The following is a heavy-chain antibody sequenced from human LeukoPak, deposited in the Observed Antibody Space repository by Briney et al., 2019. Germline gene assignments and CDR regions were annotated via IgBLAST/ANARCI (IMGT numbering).Heavy chain of an antibody. J-gene: IGHJ4*02. V-gene: IGHV3-7*01. Sequence: GGSLRLSCAASGFTFSKYWMNWVRQAPGKGLEWVANIKQDGSEKYYVDSVKGRFTISRDNAKNSLYLQMNSLRAEDTAVYYCARVWSEGYWGQGTLVTVSS. CDR1: GFTFSKYW. CDR3: ARVWSEGY. CDR2: IKQDGSEK. D-gene: IGHD3-3*01.